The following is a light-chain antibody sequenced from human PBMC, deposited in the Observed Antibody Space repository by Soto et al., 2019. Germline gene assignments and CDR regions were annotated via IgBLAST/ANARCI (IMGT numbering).Light chain of an antibody. CDR3: MQALKNPPP. CDR1: QSLLHSNGYNY. V-gene: IGKV2-28*01. Sequence: DIVMTQSPLSLPVTPGEPASISCRSSQSLLHSNGYNYLDWYLQQPGHSPQLLIYLGSNRASGVPDRFSGSGSGSDFTLKISRVEAEDVGVYYCMQALKNPPPFGQGTKLEIK. CDR2: LGS. J-gene: IGKJ2*01.